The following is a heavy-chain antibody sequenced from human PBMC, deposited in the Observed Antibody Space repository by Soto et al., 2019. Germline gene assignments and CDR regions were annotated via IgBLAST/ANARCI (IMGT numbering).Heavy chain of an antibody. CDR2: ISYDGSNK. D-gene: IGHD3-22*01. CDR3: AKGWDSSLPEGSAFDI. Sequence: GGSLRLSCAASGFTFSSYGMHWVRQAPGKGLEWVAVISYDGSNKYYADSVKGRFTISRDNSKNTLYLQMNSLRAEDTAVYYCAKGWDSSLPEGSAFDIWGQGTMVTVSS. J-gene: IGHJ3*02. V-gene: IGHV3-30*18. CDR1: GFTFSSYG.